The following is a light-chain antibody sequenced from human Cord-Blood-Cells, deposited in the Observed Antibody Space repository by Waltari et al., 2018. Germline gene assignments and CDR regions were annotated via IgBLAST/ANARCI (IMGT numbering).Light chain of an antibody. V-gene: IGLV2-8*01. CDR2: EVS. Sequence: QSALTQPPSASGSPGQSVTISCTGTSSDVGGYNYVSWYQQHPGKAPKLMIYEVSKRPSGVPGRCSGSRSGNTASLTVSGLQAEDEADYYCSSYAGSNNVVFGGGTKLTVL. J-gene: IGLJ2*01. CDR3: SSYAGSNNVV. CDR1: SSDVGGYNY.